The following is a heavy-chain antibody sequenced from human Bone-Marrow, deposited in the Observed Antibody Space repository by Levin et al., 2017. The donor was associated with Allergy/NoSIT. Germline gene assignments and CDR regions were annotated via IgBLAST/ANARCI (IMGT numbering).Heavy chain of an antibody. D-gene: IGHD6-19*01. J-gene: IGHJ3*02. CDR2: IWYDGSNK. CDR1: GFTFSSYG. V-gene: IGHV3-33*01. CDR3: ARDRGSSGWADAFDI. Sequence: LSLTCAVSGFTFSSYGMHWVRQAPGKGLEWVAVIWYDGSNKYYADSVKGRFTISRDNSKNTLYLQMNSLRAEDTAVYFCARDRGSSGWADAFDIWGQGTMVTVSS.